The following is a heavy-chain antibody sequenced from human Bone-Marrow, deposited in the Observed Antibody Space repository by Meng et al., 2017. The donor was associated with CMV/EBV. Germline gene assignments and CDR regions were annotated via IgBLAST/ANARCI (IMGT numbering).Heavy chain of an antibody. CDR1: GVC. CDR2: IENSEST. CDR3: AGSGRRSGYYTGMIGGGPLYY. V-gene: IGHV4-34*01. Sequence: GVCRGRYHWTSRKQLEWMGEIENSESTYYSTTLKNRVTITVDTSKDQLSLKLSSVTAADTAVYYCAGSGRRSGYYTGMIGGGPLYYWGQGTLVTVSS. D-gene: IGHD3-3*01. J-gene: IGHJ4*02.